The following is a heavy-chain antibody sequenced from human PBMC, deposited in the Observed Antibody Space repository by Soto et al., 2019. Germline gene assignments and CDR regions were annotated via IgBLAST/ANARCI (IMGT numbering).Heavy chain of an antibody. CDR2: IYYSGST. J-gene: IGHJ4*02. Sequence: QVQLQESGPGLVKPSQTLSLTCTVSGGSISSGGYYWSWIRQHPGTGLEWIGYIYYSGSTYYNPSLKSRVTISVDTSKNQFALKLSSVTAADTAVYYCARDRGPWTNFDYWGQGTPVTVSS. D-gene: IGHD1-26*01. CDR1: GGSISSGGYY. V-gene: IGHV4-31*03. CDR3: ARDRGPWTNFDY.